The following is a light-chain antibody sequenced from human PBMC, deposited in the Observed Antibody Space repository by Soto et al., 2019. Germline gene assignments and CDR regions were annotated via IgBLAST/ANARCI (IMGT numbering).Light chain of an antibody. CDR2: GAS. J-gene: IGKJ2*01. CDR3: QQYDNWPYT. Sequence: DILMTHSPSTLSASPGDRATLSCRASQSVGTNLAWYQQQPGQAPRPLIYGASTRATAIPARFSGSGSGTEFTLTISSLQSEDFAVYFCQQYDNWPYTFGQGTKLEIK. CDR1: QSVGTN. V-gene: IGKV3-15*01.